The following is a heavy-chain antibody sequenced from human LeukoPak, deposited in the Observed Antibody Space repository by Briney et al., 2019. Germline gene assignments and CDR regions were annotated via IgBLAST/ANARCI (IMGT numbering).Heavy chain of an antibody. Sequence: PGGSLRLSCAASGFTFSSYSMNWVRQAPGKGLEWVSSISSSSSYIYYADSVKGRFTISRDNAKNSLYLQMNSLRAEDTAVYYSARDKVVAAKASDYWGQGTLVTVSS. CDR3: ARDKVVAAKASDY. CDR1: GFTFSSYS. D-gene: IGHD2-15*01. CDR2: ISSSSSYI. V-gene: IGHV3-21*01. J-gene: IGHJ4*02.